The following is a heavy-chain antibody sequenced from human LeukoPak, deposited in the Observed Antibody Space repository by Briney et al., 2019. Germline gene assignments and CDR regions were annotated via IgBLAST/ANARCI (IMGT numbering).Heavy chain of an antibody. V-gene: IGHV4-38-2*02. CDR2: IYHSGST. D-gene: IGHD5-24*01. CDR1: GYSISSGYY. J-gene: IGHJ4*02. Sequence: SETLSLTCTVSGYSISSGYYWGWIRQPPGKGLEWIGSIYHSGSTYYNPSLKSRVTISVDTSKNQFSLKLSSVTAADTAVYYCARGDDLYYFDYWGQGTLVTVSS. CDR3: ARGDDLYYFDY.